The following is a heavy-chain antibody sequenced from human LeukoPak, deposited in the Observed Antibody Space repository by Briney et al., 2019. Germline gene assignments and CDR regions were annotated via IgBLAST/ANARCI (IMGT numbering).Heavy chain of an antibody. CDR2: IYTSGST. D-gene: IGHD7-27*01. V-gene: IGHV4-4*07. Sequence: SETLSLTCTVSGGSISSYYWSWIRQPAGKGLEWIGRIYTSGSTNYNPSLKSRVTISVDTSKNQFSLKLSSVPAAAPAVYSCARPGPQKDNWPAPWGQGTLVTVSS. J-gene: IGHJ5*02. CDR1: GGSISSYY. CDR3: ARPGPQKDNWPAP.